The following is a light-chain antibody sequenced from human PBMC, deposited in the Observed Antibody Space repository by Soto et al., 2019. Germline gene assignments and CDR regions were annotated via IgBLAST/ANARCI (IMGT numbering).Light chain of an antibody. CDR1: QSVSSSY. CDR2: GAS. V-gene: IGKV3-20*01. J-gene: IGKJ4*01. Sequence: EIELTQSPGTLSLSPGERATISCRASQSVSSSYLAWYQQKPGQAPRFLIYGASSRDTGLPDRFSGSGSGTEFTLTISRLEREDFAVYYCQQYGSAPLTFGGGTKVEIK. CDR3: QQYGSAPLT.